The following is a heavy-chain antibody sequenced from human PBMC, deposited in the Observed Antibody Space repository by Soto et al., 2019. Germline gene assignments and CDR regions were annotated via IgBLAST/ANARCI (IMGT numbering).Heavy chain of an antibody. V-gene: IGHV3-33*07. D-gene: IGHD1-7*01. CDR2: VWHDGSKQ. CDR1: GFTFSTYG. Sequence: QVQLVESGGGVVQPGRSLRLSCAASGFTFSTYGMYWVRQAPAKGLEWVALVWHDGSKQYYADSAKGRFTISRDNSQTPVSLQMNSLRAEDTAVYYCARTDWTYGTGVFDMWGQGTMVTVSS. CDR3: ARTDWTYGTGVFDM. J-gene: IGHJ3*02.